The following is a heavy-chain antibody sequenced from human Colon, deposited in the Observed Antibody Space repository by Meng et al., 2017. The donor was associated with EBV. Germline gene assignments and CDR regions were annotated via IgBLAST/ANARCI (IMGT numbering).Heavy chain of an antibody. CDR2: IYYRGST. V-gene: IGHV4-39*05. CDR3: VISSHN. J-gene: IGHJ4*02. CDR1: GGSITSTRSY. Sequence: QLPLQESGPGLVKPSETPALTSTISGGSITSTRSYWGLVRQPPGKGLEWIGSIYYRGSTNYNPSLTSRISMSVDMSKNQFSLKVNSVTAADTAIYYCVISSHNWGQGTLVTVSS. D-gene: IGHD3-3*02.